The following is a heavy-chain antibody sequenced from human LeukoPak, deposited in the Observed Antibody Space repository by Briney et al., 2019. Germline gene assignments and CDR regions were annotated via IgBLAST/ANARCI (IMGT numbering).Heavy chain of an antibody. V-gene: IGHV4-59*11. D-gene: IGHD2-15*01. Sequence: SETLSPTCTVSGGSISSHYWTWIRQSPVKGLEWIGDISNSGSTSYNPSLKSRVTISIDTSKNQFSLKLSSVTAADTAVYYCGRDALVGYFSYYYMDVWGKGTTVTVSS. J-gene: IGHJ6*03. CDR3: GRDALVGYFSYYYMDV. CDR1: GGSISSHY. CDR2: ISNSGST.